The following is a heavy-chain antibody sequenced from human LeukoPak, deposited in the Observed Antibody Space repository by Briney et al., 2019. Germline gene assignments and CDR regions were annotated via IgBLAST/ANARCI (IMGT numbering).Heavy chain of an antibody. V-gene: IGHV4-38-2*02. CDR3: ARVLAAAVDY. CDR1: GYSISSGYY. J-gene: IGHJ4*02. D-gene: IGHD6-13*01. Sequence: SETLSLTCTVSGYSISSGYYWGWIRQPPGKGLECIGSISHSGSAYYNPSLKSRVTISVDTSKNQFPLKLSSVTAADTAVYYCARVLAAAVDYWGQGTLVTVSS. CDR2: ISHSGSA.